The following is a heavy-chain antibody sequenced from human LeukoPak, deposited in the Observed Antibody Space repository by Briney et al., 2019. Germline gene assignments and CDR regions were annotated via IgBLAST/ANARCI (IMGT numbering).Heavy chain of an antibody. D-gene: IGHD1-26*01. CDR2: ISAYNGNT. CDR3: ARGPAVGATGVADDY. CDR1: GYTFTSYG. V-gene: IGHV1-18*01. Sequence: ASVKVSCKASGYTFTSYGISWVRQASGQGLEWMGWISAYNGNTNYAQKLQGRVTMTTDTSTSTAYMELRSLRSDDTAVYYCARGPAVGATGVADDYWGQGTLVTVSS. J-gene: IGHJ4*02.